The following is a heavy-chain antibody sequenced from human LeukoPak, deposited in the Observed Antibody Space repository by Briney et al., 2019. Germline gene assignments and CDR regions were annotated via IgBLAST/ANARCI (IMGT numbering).Heavy chain of an antibody. Sequence: GGSLTLSCEASGYTFSSYDMHWVRQAPGKGLEWVAGMYFDRSNKYYADSVKGRITISRDNSKNTVYLEVNSLRSEDTAVYYCARGGSRTYYYYYCMVVWGKGTTVTVS. J-gene: IGHJ6*04. V-gene: IGHV3-30*03. CDR1: GYTFSSYD. CDR3: ARGGSRTYYYYYCMVV. D-gene: IGHD2-15*01. CDR2: MYFDRSNK.